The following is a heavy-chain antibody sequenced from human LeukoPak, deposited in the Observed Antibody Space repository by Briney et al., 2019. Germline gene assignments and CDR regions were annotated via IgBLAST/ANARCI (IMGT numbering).Heavy chain of an antibody. CDR3: ARDRRGSGWYYFDY. D-gene: IGHD6-19*01. J-gene: IGHJ4*02. V-gene: IGHV3-7*01. CDR1: GFTFSSYW. Sequence: PGGSLRLSCAASGFTFSSYWMSWVRQAPGKGLEWVANIKQDGSEKYYVDSVKGRFTISRDNAKNSLYLQMNSLRAEDTAVYYCARDRRGSGWYYFDYWGQGTLVTVSS. CDR2: IKQDGSEK.